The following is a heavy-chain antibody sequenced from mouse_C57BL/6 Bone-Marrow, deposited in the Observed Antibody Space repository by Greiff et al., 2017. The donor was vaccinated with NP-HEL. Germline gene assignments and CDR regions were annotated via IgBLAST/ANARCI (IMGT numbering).Heavy chain of an antibody. Sequence: VQRVESDAELVKPGASVKISCKVSGYTFTDHTIHWMKQRPEQGLEWIGYIYPRDGSTKYNEKFKGKATLTADKSSSTAYMQLNSLTSEDSAVYFCARKEAYYSNYSWFAYWGQGTLVTVSA. CDR2: IYPRDGST. CDR3: ARKEAYYSNYSWFAY. CDR1: GYTFTDHT. D-gene: IGHD2-5*01. V-gene: IGHV1-78*01. J-gene: IGHJ3*01.